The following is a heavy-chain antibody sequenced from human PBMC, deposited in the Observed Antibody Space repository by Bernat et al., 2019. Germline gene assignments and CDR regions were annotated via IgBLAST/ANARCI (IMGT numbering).Heavy chain of an antibody. J-gene: IGHJ4*02. CDR1: GFTFSGYW. CDR2: IKSKADGGAT. Sequence: EVQLVESGGDLVQPGGSLRLSCAASGFTFSGYWMYWVRQAPGKGLVWVSRIKSKADGGATDYAAPVKGRFAISRDDSKNTLYLQVDSLKTEDTAVYYCTTVSTGSLTYWGRGTLVTVSS. V-gene: IGHV3-15*07. D-gene: IGHD3-9*01. CDR3: TTVSTGSLTY.